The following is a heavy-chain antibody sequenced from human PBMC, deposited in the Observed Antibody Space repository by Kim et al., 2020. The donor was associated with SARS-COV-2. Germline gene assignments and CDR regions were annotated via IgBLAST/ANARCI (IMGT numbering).Heavy chain of an antibody. CDR3: ASFGTPCSGGSCYSGYYYYYGMDV. Sequence: GGSLRLSCAASGFTFSSYAMHWVRQAPGKGLEWVAVISYDGSNKYYADSVKGRFTISRDNSKNTLYLQMNSLRAEDTAVYYCASFGTPCSGGSCYSGYYYYYGMDVWGQGTTVTVSS. CDR2: ISYDGSNK. D-gene: IGHD2-15*01. CDR1: GFTFSSYA. J-gene: IGHJ6*02. V-gene: IGHV3-30*04.